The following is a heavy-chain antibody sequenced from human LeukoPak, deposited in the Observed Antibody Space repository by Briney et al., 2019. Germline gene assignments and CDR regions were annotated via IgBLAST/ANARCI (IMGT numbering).Heavy chain of an antibody. J-gene: IGHJ6*02. CDR3: ARDPEGDDYDMDV. Sequence: GGSLRLSCAASRLSISFYWMRWVRQVPGKGLEWVANINQEGTEKNYVDSVKGRLTISRDNAKNSVYLQMNSLRDEDTAVYYCARDPEGDDYDMDVWGQGTTVTVSS. D-gene: IGHD3-16*01. CDR1: RLSISFYW. CDR2: INQEGTEK. V-gene: IGHV3-7*04.